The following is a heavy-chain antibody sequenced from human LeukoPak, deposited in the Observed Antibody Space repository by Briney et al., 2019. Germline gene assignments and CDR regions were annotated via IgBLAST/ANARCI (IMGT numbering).Heavy chain of an antibody. Sequence: ASVKVSFKASGYTFTGYYMHWVRQAPGQGLEWMGWINPNSGGTNYAQKFQGRVTMTRDTSISTAYMELSRLRSDDTAVYYCARLTYYYDSSGYYCDAFDIWGQGTMVTVSS. D-gene: IGHD3-22*01. J-gene: IGHJ3*02. CDR1: GYTFTGYY. V-gene: IGHV1-2*02. CDR3: ARLTYYYDSSGYYCDAFDI. CDR2: INPNSGGT.